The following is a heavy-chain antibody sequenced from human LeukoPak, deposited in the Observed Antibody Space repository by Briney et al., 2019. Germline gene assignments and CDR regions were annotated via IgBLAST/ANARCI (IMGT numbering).Heavy chain of an antibody. CDR1: GYSISSGYY. V-gene: IGHV4-38-2*02. D-gene: IGHD3-22*01. J-gene: IGHJ1*01. Sequence: SETLSLTCTVSGYSISSGYYWGWIRQPPGKGPEWIGSIYHSGSTYYNPSLKSRVTISVDTSKNQFSLKLSSVTAADTAVYYCARGSYDSSDFEYFHHWGQGTLVTVSS. CDR2: IYHSGST. CDR3: ARGSYDSSDFEYFHH.